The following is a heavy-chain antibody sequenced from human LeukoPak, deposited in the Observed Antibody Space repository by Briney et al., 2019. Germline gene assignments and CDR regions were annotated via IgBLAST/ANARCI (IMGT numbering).Heavy chain of an antibody. J-gene: IGHJ1*01. CDR1: GYALTNLS. CDR2: FDPEDGET. Sequence: ASVKLSCKVSGYALTNLSMHWVRQAPGKGLEWMSGFDPEDGETFYAHKFQGRVTITEDTSTDTAYMELNSLRSEDTAVCYCATDRGGVDYGDYVGYFQHWGQGSLVTVSS. D-gene: IGHD4-17*01. V-gene: IGHV1-24*01. CDR3: ATDRGGVDYGDYVGYFQH.